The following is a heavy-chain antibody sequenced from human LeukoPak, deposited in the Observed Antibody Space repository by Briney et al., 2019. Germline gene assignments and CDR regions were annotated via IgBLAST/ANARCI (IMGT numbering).Heavy chain of an antibody. CDR2: INTEVSTT. J-gene: IGHJ5*02. CDR3: VRGNDH. V-gene: IGHV3-74*01. CDR1: GDSLSGHW. Sequence: GGSLRLSCAASGDSLSGHWMCWVPQAPKTGMVWVSRINTEVSTTATAAFVCGRLTISRENATNTLFRQMYSLRVEDTAVYHCVRGNDHWGQGTLVTVSS.